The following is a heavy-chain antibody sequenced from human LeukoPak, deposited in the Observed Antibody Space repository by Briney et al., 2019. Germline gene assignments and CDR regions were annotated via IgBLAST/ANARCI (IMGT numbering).Heavy chain of an antibody. CDR3: ARESGDCSSTSCYAPYWYFDL. CDR2: IYYSGST. Sequence: PSETLSLTCTVSGGSISSYYWSWIRQPPGKGLEWIGYIYYSGSTNYNPSLKSRVTISVDTSKNQFSLKLSSVTAAGTAVYYCARESGDCSSTSCYAPYWYFDLWGRGTLVTVSS. V-gene: IGHV4-59*01. J-gene: IGHJ2*01. D-gene: IGHD2-2*01. CDR1: GGSISSYY.